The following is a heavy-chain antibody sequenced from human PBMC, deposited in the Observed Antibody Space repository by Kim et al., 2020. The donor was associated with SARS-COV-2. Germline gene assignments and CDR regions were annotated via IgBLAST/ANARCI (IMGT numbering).Heavy chain of an antibody. Sequence: ASVKVSCKVSGYTLTELSMHWVRQAPGKGLEWMGGFDPEDGETIYAQKFQGRVTMTEDTSTDTAYMELSSLRSEDTAVYYCATVPAMIVVVMGLYYFDYWGQGTLVPGSP. CDR1: GYTLTELS. J-gene: IGHJ4*02. CDR2: FDPEDGET. CDR3: ATVPAMIVVVMGLYYFDY. V-gene: IGHV1-24*01. D-gene: IGHD3-22*01.